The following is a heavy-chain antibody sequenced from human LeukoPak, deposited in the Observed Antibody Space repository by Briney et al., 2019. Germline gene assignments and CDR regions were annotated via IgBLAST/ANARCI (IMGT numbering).Heavy chain of an antibody. V-gene: IGHV4-59*08. CDR2: IYYSGST. J-gene: IGHJ4*02. D-gene: IGHD3-22*01. Sequence: SETLSLTCTVSGGSISSYYWSWIRQPPGKGLEWIGYIYYSGSTNYNPSLKSRVTISVDTSKNQFSLKLSSVTAADTAVYYCARLRYYDSSLDYWGQGTLVTVSS. CDR1: GGSISSYY. CDR3: ARLRYYDSSLDY.